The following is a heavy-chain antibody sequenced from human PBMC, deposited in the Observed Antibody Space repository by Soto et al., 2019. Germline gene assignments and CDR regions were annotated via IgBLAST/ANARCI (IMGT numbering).Heavy chain of an antibody. Sequence: KVSCKASGYTFTGYYMHWVRQAPGQGLEWMGWINPNSGGTNYAQKFQGWVTVTRDTSISTAYMELSRLRSDDTAVYDCAREDWNYADDAFDIWGQGTMVTVSS. CDR3: AREDWNYADDAFDI. D-gene: IGHD1-7*01. CDR2: INPNSGGT. J-gene: IGHJ3*02. V-gene: IGHV1-2*04. CDR1: GYTFTGYY.